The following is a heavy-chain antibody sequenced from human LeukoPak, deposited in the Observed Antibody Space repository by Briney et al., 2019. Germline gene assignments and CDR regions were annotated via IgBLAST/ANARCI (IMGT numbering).Heavy chain of an antibody. V-gene: IGHV3-9*01. Sequence: GGSLRLSCAASGFTFDDYAMHWVRQAPGKGLEWASGISWNSGSIGYADSVKGRFTISRDNSKNTLYLQMNSLRAEDTAVYYCAKDTGPYGDYVNYWGQGTLVTVSS. CDR3: AKDTGPYGDYVNY. D-gene: IGHD4-17*01. CDR1: GFTFDDYA. CDR2: ISWNSGSI. J-gene: IGHJ4*02.